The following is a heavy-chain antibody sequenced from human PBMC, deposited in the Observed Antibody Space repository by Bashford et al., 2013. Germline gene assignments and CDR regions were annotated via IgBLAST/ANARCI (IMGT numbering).Heavy chain of an antibody. D-gene: IGHD6-19*01. J-gene: IGHJ5*02. CDR1: GGSFSGYY. CDR3: ATYYSSGWYVLRYGWFDP. Sequence: SETLSLTCAVYGGSFSGYYWSWIRQPPGKGLEWIGEINHSGSTNYNPSLKSRVTISIDTSKKQFSLKLSSVTAADTAVYYCATYYSSGWYVLRYGWFDPWGQGTLVTVSS. V-gene: IGHV4-34*01. CDR2: INHSGST.